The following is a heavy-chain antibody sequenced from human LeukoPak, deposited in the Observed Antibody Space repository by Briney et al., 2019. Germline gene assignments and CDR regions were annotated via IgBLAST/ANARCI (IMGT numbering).Heavy chain of an antibody. J-gene: IGHJ3*02. CDR2: IKSKTDGGTT. Sequence: GGSLRLSCAASGFTFSNAWMSWVRQAPGKGLEWVGRIKSKTDGGTTDYAAPVKGRFTISRDNAKNSLYLQMNSLRAEDTAVYYCARGLWFGELPPIWGQGTMVTVSS. V-gene: IGHV3-15*01. CDR3: ARGLWFGELPPI. CDR1: GFTFSNAW. D-gene: IGHD3-10*01.